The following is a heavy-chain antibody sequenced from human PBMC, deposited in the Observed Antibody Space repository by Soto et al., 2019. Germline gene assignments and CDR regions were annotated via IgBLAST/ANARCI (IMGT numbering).Heavy chain of an antibody. CDR3: ARVGDDYGAHGGYGMDV. J-gene: IGHJ6*02. Sequence: KQSPTLSLTCAISGDSVSSNSAAWNWIRQSPSRGLEWLGRTYYRSKWYNDYAVSVKSRITINPDTSKNQFSLQLNSVTPEDTAVYYCARVGDDYGAHGGYGMDVWGQGTTVTVSS. D-gene: IGHD4-17*01. V-gene: IGHV6-1*01. CDR1: GDSVSSNSAA. CDR2: TYYRSKWYN.